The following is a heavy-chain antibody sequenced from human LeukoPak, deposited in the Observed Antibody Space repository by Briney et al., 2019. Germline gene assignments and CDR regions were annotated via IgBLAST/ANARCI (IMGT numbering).Heavy chain of an antibody. CDR1: GFTFSSYE. CDR3: ARVGWGKYQLPNYFDY. J-gene: IGHJ4*02. V-gene: IGHV3-48*03. CDR2: ISSSGSTI. D-gene: IGHD2-2*01. Sequence: PGGSLRLSCAASGFTFSSYEMNWVRKAPGKGLEWVSYISSSGSTIYYADSVKGRFTISTDNAKNSLYLQMNSLRAEDTAVYYCARVGWGKYQLPNYFDYWGQGTLVTVSS.